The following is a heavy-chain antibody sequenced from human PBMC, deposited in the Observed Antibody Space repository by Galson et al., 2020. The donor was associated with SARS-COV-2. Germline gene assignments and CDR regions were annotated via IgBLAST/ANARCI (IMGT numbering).Heavy chain of an antibody. CDR1: GFTFDDYA. CDR3: ARITMVRGAPEDDAFDI. V-gene: IGHV3-9*01. Sequence: GGSLRLSCAASGFTFDDYAMHWVRQAPGKGLEWVSAISWNSGSIGYADSVKGRFTISRDNAKNSLYLQMNSLRAEDTALYYCARITMVRGAPEDDAFDIWGQGTMVTVSS. J-gene: IGHJ3*02. CDR2: ISWNSGSI. D-gene: IGHD3-10*01.